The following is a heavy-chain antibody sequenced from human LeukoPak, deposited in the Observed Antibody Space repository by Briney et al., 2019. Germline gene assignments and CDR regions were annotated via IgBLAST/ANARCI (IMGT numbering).Heavy chain of an antibody. CDR1: GGSISSGDYY. CDR2: IYYSGST. D-gene: IGHD3-22*01. J-gene: IGHJ3*02. V-gene: IGHV4-30-4*08. CDR3: AREIWSGVVVGFGI. Sequence: PSETLSLTCTVSGGSISSGDYYWSWIRQPPGKGLEWIGYIYYSGSTYYNPSLKSRVTISVDTSKNQFSLKLSSVTAADTAVYYCAREIWSGVVVGFGIWGQGTMVTVSS.